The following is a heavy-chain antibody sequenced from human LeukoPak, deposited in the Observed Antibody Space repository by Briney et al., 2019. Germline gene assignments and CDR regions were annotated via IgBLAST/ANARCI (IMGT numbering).Heavy chain of an antibody. J-gene: IGHJ4*02. CDR2: INHSGST. CDR3: ARGPPLEGHPTVTTTDEGGY. CDR1: GGSFSGYY. Sequence: WETLSLTCAVYGGSFSGYYWSWIRQPPGKGLEWIGEINHSGSTNYNPSLKSRVTISVDTSKNQFSLKLSSVTAADTAVYYCARGPPLEGHPTVTTTDEGGYWGQGTLVTVSS. V-gene: IGHV4-34*01. D-gene: IGHD4-17*01.